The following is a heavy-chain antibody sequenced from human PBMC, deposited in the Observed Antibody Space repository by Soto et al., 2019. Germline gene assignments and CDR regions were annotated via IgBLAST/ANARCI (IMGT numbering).Heavy chain of an antibody. Sequence: SETLSLTCTVSGGSISSSSYYWGWIRQPPGKGLEWIGSIYYSGSTYYNPSLKSRVTISVDTSKNQFSLKLSSVTAADTAVYYCARQGSSSWTGYYYYYYMDVWGKGTTVTVSS. J-gene: IGHJ6*03. CDR1: GGSISSSSYY. D-gene: IGHD6-13*01. CDR2: IYYSGST. CDR3: ARQGSSSWTGYYYYYYMDV. V-gene: IGHV4-39*01.